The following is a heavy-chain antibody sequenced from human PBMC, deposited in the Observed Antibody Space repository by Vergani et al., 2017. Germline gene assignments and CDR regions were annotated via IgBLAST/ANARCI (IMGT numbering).Heavy chain of an antibody. CDR3: ARHDLFWSGYYTGFDY. V-gene: IGHV5-51*01. Sequence: EVQLVQSGAEVKKPGESLKISCKGSGYSFTSYWIGWVRQMPGKGLEWMGIIYPGDSDTRYRPSFQGQVTISADKSISTAYLQWSSLKASDTAMYYCARHDLFWSGYYTGFDYWGQGTLVTVSS. D-gene: IGHD3-3*01. CDR2: IYPGDSDT. CDR1: GYSFTSYW. J-gene: IGHJ4*02.